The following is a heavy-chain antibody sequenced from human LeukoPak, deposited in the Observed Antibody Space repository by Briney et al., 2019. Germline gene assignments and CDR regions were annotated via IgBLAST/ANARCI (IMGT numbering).Heavy chain of an antibody. CDR3: AREGCSGGSCYHNWFDP. D-gene: IGHD2-15*01. V-gene: IGHV3-7*01. CDR2: INQDGSEK. J-gene: IGHJ5*02. Sequence: GGSLRLSCAASGFTFSSYWMSWVRQAPGKGLEWVANINQDGSEKYYVDSVKGRFTISRDNAKNSLYPQMNSLRAEDTAVYYCAREGCSGGSCYHNWFDPWGQGTLVTVPS. CDR1: GFTFSSYW.